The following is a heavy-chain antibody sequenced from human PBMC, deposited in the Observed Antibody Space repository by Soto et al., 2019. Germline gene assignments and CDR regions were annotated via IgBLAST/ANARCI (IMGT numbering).Heavy chain of an antibody. CDR3: ARDSGREGYCSSTSCRYNWFDP. V-gene: IGHV1-69*06. CDR2: IIPIFGTA. CDR1: GGTFSSYA. Sequence: SVKVSCKASGGTFSSYAISWVRQAPGQGLEWMGGIIPIFGTANYAQKFQGRVTITADKSTSKAYMELSRLRSEDTPVYYCARDSGREGYCSSTSCRYNWFDPWGQGTLVTVSS. J-gene: IGHJ5*02. D-gene: IGHD2-2*01.